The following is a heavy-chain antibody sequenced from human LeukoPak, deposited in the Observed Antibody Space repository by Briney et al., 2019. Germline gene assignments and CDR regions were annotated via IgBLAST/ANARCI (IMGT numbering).Heavy chain of an antibody. J-gene: IGHJ4*02. Sequence: SETLSLTCAVYGGSFSGYYWSWIRQPPGKGLEWIGEINHSGSTNYNPSLKSRVTISVDTSKNQFSLKLSSVTAADTAVYYCASRDYSSGWYIGGYFDYWGQGTLVTVSS. D-gene: IGHD6-19*01. CDR2: INHSGST. V-gene: IGHV4-34*01. CDR3: ASRDYSSGWYIGGYFDY. CDR1: GGSFSGYY.